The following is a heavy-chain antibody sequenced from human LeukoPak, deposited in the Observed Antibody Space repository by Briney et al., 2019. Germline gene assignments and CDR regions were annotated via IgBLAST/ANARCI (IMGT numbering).Heavy chain of an antibody. J-gene: IGHJ4*02. CDR3: ARAGYRGRFDY. Sequence: LPGGSLRLSCAASGFTFSSYAMHWARKAPGKGLEWVTVISYDGSNKYYADSVKGRFTISRDNSKNTLYLQMNSLRAEDTAVYYCARAGYRGRFDYWGQGTLVTVSS. CDR2: ISYDGSNK. D-gene: IGHD5-12*01. CDR1: GFTFSSYA. V-gene: IGHV3-30-3*01.